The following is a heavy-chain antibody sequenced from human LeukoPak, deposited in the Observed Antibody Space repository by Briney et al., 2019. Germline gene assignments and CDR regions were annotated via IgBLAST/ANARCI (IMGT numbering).Heavy chain of an antibody. CDR1: GFTFSSYA. CDR2: ISYDGSNK. CDR3: ARDSDDYGDY. D-gene: IGHD3-10*01. Sequence: PGRSLRLSCAASGFTFSSYAMRWVRQAPGKGLEWVAVISYDGSNKYYADSVKGRFTISRDNSKNTLYLQMNSLRAEDTAVYYCARDSDDYGDYWGQGTLVTVSS. J-gene: IGHJ4*02. V-gene: IGHV3-30-3*01.